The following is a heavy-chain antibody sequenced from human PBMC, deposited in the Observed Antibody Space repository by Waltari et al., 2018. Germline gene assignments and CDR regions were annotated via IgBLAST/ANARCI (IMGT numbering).Heavy chain of an antibody. Sequence: QVQLVQSGAEVKKPGSSVKVSCKASGGTFSSYAISWVRPAPGQGLEWMGGIIPIFGTANYAQKFQGRVTITADESTSTAYMELSSLRSEDTAVYYCARKFYGSESVHYYYGMDVWGQGTTVTVSS. CDR3: ARKFYGSESVHYYYGMDV. D-gene: IGHD3-10*01. V-gene: IGHV1-69*01. J-gene: IGHJ6*02. CDR2: IIPIFGTA. CDR1: GGTFSSYA.